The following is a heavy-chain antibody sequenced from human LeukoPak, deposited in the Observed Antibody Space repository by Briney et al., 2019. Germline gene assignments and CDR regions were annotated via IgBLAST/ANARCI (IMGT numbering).Heavy chain of an antibody. J-gene: IGHJ6*02. D-gene: IGHD6-13*01. CDR1: GFTFSSYW. V-gene: IGHV3-48*01. Sequence: PGGSLRLSCAASGFTFSSYWMSWVRQAPGKGLEWLSYISSSGGSIYYVDSVKGRFTTSRDDARNSLYLQMSSLRVEDTAVYYCARDRPSSTWYEGDAMDVWGQGTMVTVSS. CDR3: ARDRPSSTWYEGDAMDV. CDR2: ISSSGGSI.